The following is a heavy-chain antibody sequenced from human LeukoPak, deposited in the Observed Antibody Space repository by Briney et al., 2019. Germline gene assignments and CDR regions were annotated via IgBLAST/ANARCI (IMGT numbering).Heavy chain of an antibody. CDR2: VYTSGST. V-gene: IGHV4-4*07. CDR3: ARDPNSAL. Sequence: PSETLSLTCTVSGVYISSSYWSWIRQPAGKGLEWIGRVYTSGSTNYNYNPSLKSRLTMSVDTSKNQFSLKLSSVTAADTAVYYCARDPNSALWGQGTLVTVSS. D-gene: IGHD2-21*01. J-gene: IGHJ4*02. CDR1: GVYISSSY.